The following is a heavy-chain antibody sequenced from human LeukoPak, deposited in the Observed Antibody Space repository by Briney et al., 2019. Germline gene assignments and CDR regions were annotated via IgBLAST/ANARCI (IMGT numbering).Heavy chain of an antibody. Sequence: PGRSLRLSCAASGFTFSSYGMHWVRQAPGKGLEWVAVISYDGGNKYYADSVRGRFTIYRDNSKNMLYLQMNSLRAEDTAVYYCAKPYGSGSYTFYFYGMDVWGHGTTVTVSS. D-gene: IGHD3-10*01. CDR3: AKPYGSGSYTFYFYGMDV. J-gene: IGHJ6*02. V-gene: IGHV3-30*18. CDR1: GFTFSSYG. CDR2: ISYDGGNK.